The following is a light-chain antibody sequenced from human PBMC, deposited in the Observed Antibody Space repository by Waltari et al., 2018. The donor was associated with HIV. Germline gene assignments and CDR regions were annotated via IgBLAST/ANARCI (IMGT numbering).Light chain of an antibody. V-gene: IGKV1-39*01. Sequence: DSQMTQSPSSLSASVGDRVVVTCRANQTISKFLNWYKHKPGKAPNLLISSASNLHGGVPSRFGRSRSGTDFALTITSLQPEDFALYYCQQTYSAPWTFGQGTKIDIK. CDR2: SAS. CDR1: QTISKF. CDR3: QQTYSAPWT. J-gene: IGKJ1*01.